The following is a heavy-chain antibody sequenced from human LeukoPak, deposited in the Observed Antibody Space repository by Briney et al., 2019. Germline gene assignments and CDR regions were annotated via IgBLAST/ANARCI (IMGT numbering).Heavy chain of an antibody. CDR2: IYNSGST. J-gene: IGHJ3*02. V-gene: IGHV4-4*07. CDR3: AREILLLSQGAFDI. Sequence: PSETLSLTCTVSGGSISSYYWSWIRQPAGKGLEWIGCIYNSGSTNYNPSLKSRVTMSVDTSKNQFSLKLSSVTAADTAVYYCAREILLLSQGAFDIWGQGTMVTVSS. D-gene: IGHD2-15*01. CDR1: GGSISSYY.